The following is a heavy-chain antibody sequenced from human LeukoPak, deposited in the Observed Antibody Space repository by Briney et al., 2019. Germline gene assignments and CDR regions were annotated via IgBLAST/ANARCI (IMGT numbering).Heavy chain of an antibody. CDR3: ARERREFFDY. CDR2: INPNSGGT. J-gene: IGHJ4*02. V-gene: IGHV1-2*02. D-gene: IGHD3-10*01. Sequence: GASVKVSCKASGYTFTDYHVHWVRQAPGQGLEWMGWINPNSGGTKYAQNFQGRVTMTRDTSISTAYMELSRLRSDDTAVYYCARERREFFDYWGQGTLVTVSS. CDR1: GYTFTDYH.